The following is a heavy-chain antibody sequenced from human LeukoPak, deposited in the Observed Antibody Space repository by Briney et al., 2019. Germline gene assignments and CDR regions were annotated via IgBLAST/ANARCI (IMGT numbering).Heavy chain of an antibody. Sequence: GGSLRLSCAASGFTFDDYAMHWVRQAPGKGLEWVSGISWNSGSIGYADSVKGRFTISRDNAKDSLYLQMNSLRAEDMALYYCAKESTYYYDSSGPFDYWGQGTLVTVSS. D-gene: IGHD3-22*01. CDR1: GFTFDDYA. J-gene: IGHJ4*02. V-gene: IGHV3-9*03. CDR2: ISWNSGSI. CDR3: AKESTYYYDSSGPFDY.